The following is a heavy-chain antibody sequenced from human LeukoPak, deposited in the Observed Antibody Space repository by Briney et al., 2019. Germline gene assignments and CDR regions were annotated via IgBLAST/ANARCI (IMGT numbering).Heavy chain of an antibody. V-gene: IGHV4-39*01. CDR2: IYDSGST. Sequence: PSETLSLTCTVSGGSIRSSYYYWGWIRQPPGKGLEWIGSIYDSGSTYYNPSLKSRVTISVDTSKNQFSLKLSSVTAADTAVYYCARGGVLRFLEWLSIAGTCFDYWGQGTLVTVSS. D-gene: IGHD3-3*01. CDR1: GGSIRSSYYY. CDR3: ARGGVLRFLEWLSIAGTCFDY. J-gene: IGHJ4*02.